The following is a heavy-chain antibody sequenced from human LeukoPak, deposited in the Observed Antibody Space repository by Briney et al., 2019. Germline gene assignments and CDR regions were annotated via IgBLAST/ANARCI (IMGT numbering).Heavy chain of an antibody. CDR2: INPNSGGT. CDR1: GYTFTGYY. J-gene: IGHJ4*02. D-gene: IGHD6-19*01. Sequence: ASVKVSCKASGYTFTGYYMHWVRQAPGQGLEWMGWINPNSGGTNYAQKFQGRVTMTRDTSIGTAYMELSRLTSDDTAVYYCARSTTIVGGAVAGTGFDYWGQGTLVTVSS. CDR3: ARSTTIVGGAVAGTGFDY. V-gene: IGHV1-2*02.